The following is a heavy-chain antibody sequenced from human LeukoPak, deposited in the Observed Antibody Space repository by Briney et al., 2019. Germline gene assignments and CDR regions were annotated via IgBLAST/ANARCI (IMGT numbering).Heavy chain of an antibody. CDR2: IGTAGDT. V-gene: IGHV3-13*01. CDR3: ARGSNGTTDNWFDP. Sequence: PGGSLRFSCAASGFTFSSYDMHWVRQATGKGLEWVSAIGTAGDTYYPGSVKGRFTISRENAKNSLYLQMNSLRAGDTAVYYCARGSNGTTDNWFDPRGQGTLVTVYS. J-gene: IGHJ5*02. CDR1: GFTFSSYD. D-gene: IGHD1-7*01.